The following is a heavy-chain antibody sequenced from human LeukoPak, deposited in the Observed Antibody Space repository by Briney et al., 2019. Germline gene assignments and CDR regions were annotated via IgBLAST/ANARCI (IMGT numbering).Heavy chain of an antibody. CDR2: IYPGDSDT. Sequence: GESLNISCKGSGYIFTCYLIGWVRQIPGKGLEWMGIIYPGDSDTRYSPSFQGQVTISADKSITTAYLQWSSLKASDTAMYYCAGHTADRPFYYYYYMDVWGKGTTVTVSS. CDR1: GYIFTCYL. V-gene: IGHV5-51*01. D-gene: IGHD6-6*01. CDR3: AGHTADRPFYYYYYMDV. J-gene: IGHJ6*03.